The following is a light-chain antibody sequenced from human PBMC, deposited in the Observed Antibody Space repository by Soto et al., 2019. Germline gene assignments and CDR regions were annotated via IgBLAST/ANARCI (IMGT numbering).Light chain of an antibody. CDR3: QQYYSTPYT. Sequence: DIVMTQSPDSLTVSLGERATINCKSSQTVLYISNNNNYLAWYQHKPGQPPKLLISWASTRESGVPARFSGSGSGTDFTLTISSLQAEDVAVYYCQQYYSTPYTFGQGTKLEIK. CDR1: QTVLYISNNNNY. CDR2: WAS. J-gene: IGKJ2*01. V-gene: IGKV4-1*01.